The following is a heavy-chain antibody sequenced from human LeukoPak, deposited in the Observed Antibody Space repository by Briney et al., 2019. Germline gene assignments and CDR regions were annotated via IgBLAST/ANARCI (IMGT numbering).Heavy chain of an antibody. CDR3: ARILGPVAGTY. V-gene: IGHV4-59*08. Sequence: TTSETLSLTCTVSGGSISSYYWSWIRQPPGKGLEWIGYIYYSGSTNYNPSLKSRVTISVDTSKNQFSLKLSSVTAADTAVYYCARILGPVAGTYWGQGTLVTVSS. J-gene: IGHJ4*02. CDR1: GGSISSYY. CDR2: IYYSGST. D-gene: IGHD6-19*01.